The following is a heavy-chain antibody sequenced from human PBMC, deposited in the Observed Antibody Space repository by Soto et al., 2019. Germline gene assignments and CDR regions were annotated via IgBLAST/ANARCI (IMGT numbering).Heavy chain of an antibody. V-gene: IGHV3-74*01. CDR3: ARDLGV. Sequence: EVHPVESGGGLVQPGGSLRLSCAASGFTFSGYWMHWVRQAPGKGLVWVSRINRDGSSTSYAGSVKGRFTISRDNAKNTLYMQMNSLRVEDTAVYYGARDLGVWGQGNLVTVSS. CDR1: GFTFSGYW. J-gene: IGHJ4*02. CDR2: INRDGSST. D-gene: IGHD3-16*01.